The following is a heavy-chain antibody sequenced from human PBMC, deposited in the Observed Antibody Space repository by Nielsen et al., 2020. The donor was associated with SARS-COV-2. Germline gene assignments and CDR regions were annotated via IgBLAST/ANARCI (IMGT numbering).Heavy chain of an antibody. CDR3: AREWDDYDSSAYDY. J-gene: IGHJ4*03. CDR2: ITPIGGTT. CDR1: GYSFTNYY. V-gene: IGHV1-46*01. Sequence: ASVKVSCKASGYSFTNYYIHWVRQAPGQGLEWVGMITPIGGTTAYARRFQGRVTMTRDTSTSTVYMLLSSLRSDDTAVYYCAREWDDYDSSAYDYWGQGTTVTVSS. D-gene: IGHD3-22*01.